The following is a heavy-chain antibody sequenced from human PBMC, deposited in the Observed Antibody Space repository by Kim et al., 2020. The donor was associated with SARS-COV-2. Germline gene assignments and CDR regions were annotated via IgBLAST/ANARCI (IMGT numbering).Heavy chain of an antibody. CDR3: VRVSIAAAGSDF. J-gene: IGHJ4*02. V-gene: IGHV3-7*03. D-gene: IGHD6-13*01. Sequence: YVHSGKGRFTISRDNAKNSLYLQMNSLRAEDTAVYYCVRVSIAAAGSDFWGQGTLVTVSS.